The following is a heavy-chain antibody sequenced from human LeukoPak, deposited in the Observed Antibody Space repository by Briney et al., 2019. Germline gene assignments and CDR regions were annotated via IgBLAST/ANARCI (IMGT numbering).Heavy chain of an antibody. V-gene: IGHV3-7*01. Sequence: GGSLRLSCAASGFTFSSYWMSWVRQAPGKGLEWVANIKQDGSEKYYVDSVKGRFTISRDNAKNSLYLQMNSLRAEDTAVYSCAREDYGGNSGNFDYWGQGTLVTVSS. CDR2: IKQDGSEK. J-gene: IGHJ4*02. CDR1: GFTFSSYW. CDR3: AREDYGGNSGNFDY. D-gene: IGHD4-23*01.